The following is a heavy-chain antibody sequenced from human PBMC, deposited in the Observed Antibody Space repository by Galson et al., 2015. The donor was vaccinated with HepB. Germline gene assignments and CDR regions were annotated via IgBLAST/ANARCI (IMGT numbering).Heavy chain of an antibody. CDR1: GFTFSNYG. J-gene: IGHJ4*02. D-gene: IGHD5-18*01. CDR2: ISYDETDK. Sequence: SLRLSCAASGFTFSNYGMHWVRQTLGKGLEWMALISYDETDKYYTESVRGRITVSRDNSRNTLFLEINNLSADDTAIYYCAKEVFPGYSRPHYVDIWGQGTLVTVSS. V-gene: IGHV3-30*18. CDR3: AKEVFPGYSRPHYVDI.